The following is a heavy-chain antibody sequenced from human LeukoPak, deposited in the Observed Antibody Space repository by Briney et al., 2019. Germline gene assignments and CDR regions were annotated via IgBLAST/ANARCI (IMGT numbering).Heavy chain of an antibody. D-gene: IGHD5-24*01. CDR2: IYYNLST. Sequence: SETLSLTCTVSGDTIDTRHFYWTWIRQPPGKGLEWIGSIYYNLSTSYNPSLLSRGTISVDTSKNQFSLRLTSVTAADTAMYYCAKGGDAYKVGNYWGPGTMVTVSP. J-gene: IGHJ1*01. CDR1: GDTIDTRHFY. CDR3: AKGGDAYKVGNY. V-gene: IGHV4-39*07.